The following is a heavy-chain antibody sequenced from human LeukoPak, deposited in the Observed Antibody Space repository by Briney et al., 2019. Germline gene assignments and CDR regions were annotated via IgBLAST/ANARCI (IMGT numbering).Heavy chain of an antibody. D-gene: IGHD3-10*01. CDR1: GGSISSYY. J-gene: IGHJ5*02. CDR3: ARALMVRGVISWFDP. CDR2: IYYSGST. V-gene: IGHV4-59*01. Sequence: SETLSLTCTVSGGSISSYYWSWIRQPPGKGLEWIGYIYYSGSTNYNPSLKSRVTISVDTSKNQFSLKLSSVTAADTAVYYCARALMVRGVISWFDPWGQGTLVTVSS.